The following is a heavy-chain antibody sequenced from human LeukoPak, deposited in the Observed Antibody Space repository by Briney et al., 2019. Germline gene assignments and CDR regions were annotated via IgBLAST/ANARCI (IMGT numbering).Heavy chain of an antibody. J-gene: IGHJ5*02. CDR3: ARATYPCSSTSCPAGNWFDP. CDR2: IYYSGST. Sequence: SETLSLTCTVSGGSISSYYWSWIRQPPGKGLEWIGYIYYSGSTNYNPSLKSRVTISVDTSKNQFSLKLSSVTAADTAVYYCARATYPCSSTSCPAGNWFDPWGQGTLVTDSS. V-gene: IGHV4-59*01. CDR1: GGSISSYY. D-gene: IGHD2-2*01.